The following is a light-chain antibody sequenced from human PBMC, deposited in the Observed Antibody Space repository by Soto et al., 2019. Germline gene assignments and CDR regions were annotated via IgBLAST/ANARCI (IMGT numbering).Light chain of an antibody. Sequence: DIQTTQSPSSLSTSVGDRVTISCRASQSISSFLNWFQQKPGKAPKLLIYAASSLQSGVPSRFSGSGSGTNFTLTIDSLQPEDFATYYCQQSYSIWWTFGQGTKVEFK. CDR1: QSISSF. CDR3: QQSYSIWWT. V-gene: IGKV1-39*01. CDR2: AAS. J-gene: IGKJ1*01.